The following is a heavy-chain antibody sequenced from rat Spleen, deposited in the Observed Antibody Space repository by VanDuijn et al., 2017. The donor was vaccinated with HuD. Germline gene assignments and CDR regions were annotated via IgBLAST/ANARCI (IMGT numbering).Heavy chain of an antibody. CDR2: INPDGGRT. CDR1: GFTFSNYW. V-gene: IGHV5-58*01. J-gene: IGHJ2*01. Sequence: EVQLVETGGGLVQPGRSLKLSCVASGFTFSNYWMYWVRQAPGKGLEWVSSINPDGGRTYYPDSVKGRFTISRDNAENTVYLQMNSLRSEDTATYYCAVAGYGYWGHGVMVTVSS. CDR3: AVAGYGY. D-gene: IGHD4-3*01.